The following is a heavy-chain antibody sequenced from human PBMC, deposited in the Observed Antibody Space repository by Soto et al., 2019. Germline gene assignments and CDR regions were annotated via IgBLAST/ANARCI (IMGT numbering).Heavy chain of an antibody. Sequence: GGSLRLSCAASGFTFSSYAMIWVRQAPGKGLEWVSAISGSGGSTYYADSVKGRFTISRDNSKNTLYLQMNSLRAEDTAVYYCAKTINWVDAFDIWGQGTMVTVSS. D-gene: IGHD7-27*01. CDR3: AKTINWVDAFDI. CDR1: GFTFSSYA. J-gene: IGHJ3*02. V-gene: IGHV3-23*01. CDR2: ISGSGGST.